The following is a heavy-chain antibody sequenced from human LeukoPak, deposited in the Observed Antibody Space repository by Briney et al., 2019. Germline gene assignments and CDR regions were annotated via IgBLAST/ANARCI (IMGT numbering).Heavy chain of an antibody. CDR1: GGSISSSSYY. J-gene: IGHJ4*02. Sequence: PSETLSLTCTVSGGSISSSSYYWGWIRQPPGKGLEWIGSIYYSGSTYYNPSLKSRVTISVDTSKNQFSLKLSSVTAADTAVYYCARRKAAAGAFDYWGQGTLVTVSS. V-gene: IGHV4-39*01. D-gene: IGHD6-13*01. CDR2: IYYSGST. CDR3: ARRKAAAGAFDY.